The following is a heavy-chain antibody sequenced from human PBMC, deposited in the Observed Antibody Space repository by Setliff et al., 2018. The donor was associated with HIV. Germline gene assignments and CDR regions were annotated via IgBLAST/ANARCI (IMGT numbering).Heavy chain of an antibody. Sequence: GGSLRLSCVASGITVSGIYMTWVRQAPGKGLEWVSVINGGTTTYYADSVKGRFTISRDNSKNTLFLQMNSLRSEDTAVYYCASFITMVRANWFDPWGQGTLVTVSS. CDR1: GITVSGIY. CDR3: ASFITMVRANWFDP. V-gene: IGHV3-53*05. CDR2: INGGTTT. D-gene: IGHD3-10*01. J-gene: IGHJ5*02.